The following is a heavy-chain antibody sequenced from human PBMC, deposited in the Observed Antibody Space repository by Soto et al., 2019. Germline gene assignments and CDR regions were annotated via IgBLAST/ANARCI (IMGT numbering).Heavy chain of an antibody. V-gene: IGHV3-30-3*01. J-gene: IGHJ4*02. CDR2: ISYDGSNK. D-gene: IGHD3-10*01. CDR3: AKDHSNRRGADFDY. Sequence: QVQLVESGGGVVQPGRSLRLSCAASGFGISTYAMHWVRQAPGKGLEWVAVISYDGSNKQYTDSVQGRFTISRDNSKNTLYLQMNSLRAEDTAVYYCAKDHSNRRGADFDYWGQGTLVTVSS. CDR1: GFGISTYA.